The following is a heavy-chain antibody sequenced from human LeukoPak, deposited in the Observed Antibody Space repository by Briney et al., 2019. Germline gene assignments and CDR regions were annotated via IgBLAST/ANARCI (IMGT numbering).Heavy chain of an antibody. CDR2: IYYSGST. V-gene: IGHV4-61*05. D-gene: IGHD6-13*01. CDR3: ARGHRSSSWLFDY. Sequence: SETLSLTCTVSGGSIGSSSYYWGWIRQPPGKGLEWIGYIYYSGSTNYNPSLKSRVTISVDTSKNQFSLKLSSVTAANTAVYYCARGHRSSSWLFDYWGQGTLVTVSS. J-gene: IGHJ4*02. CDR1: GGSIGSSSYY.